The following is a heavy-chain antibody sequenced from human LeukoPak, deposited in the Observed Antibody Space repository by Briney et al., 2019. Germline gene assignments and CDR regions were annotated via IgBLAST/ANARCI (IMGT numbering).Heavy chain of an antibody. CDR1: GFTFSSYS. CDR3: ARDMDYYDSSGYYYDVPDY. J-gene: IGHJ4*02. D-gene: IGHD3-22*01. Sequence: GGSLRLSCAASGFTFSSYSMNWVRQAPGKGLEWVSSISSSSSYIYYADSVKGRFTISRDNAKNSLYLQMNSLRAEDTAVYYCARDMDYYDSSGYYYDVPDYWGQGTLVTVSS. V-gene: IGHV3-21*01. CDR2: ISSSSSYI.